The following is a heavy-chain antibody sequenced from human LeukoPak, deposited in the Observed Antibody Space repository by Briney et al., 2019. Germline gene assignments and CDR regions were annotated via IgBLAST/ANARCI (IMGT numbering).Heavy chain of an antibody. D-gene: IGHD3-10*01. J-gene: IGHJ4*02. CDR2: INSDGSDT. CDR1: GFTFSSYL. CDR3: ARWSSFGY. V-gene: IGHV3-74*01. Sequence: GGSLRLSCAASGFTFSSYLMHWVRHAPGKGLVWVSRINSDGSDTGYADSVKGRFTISRDNAKNTLNLQMNSLRAEDTAVYCCARWSSFGYWGQGTLVTVSS.